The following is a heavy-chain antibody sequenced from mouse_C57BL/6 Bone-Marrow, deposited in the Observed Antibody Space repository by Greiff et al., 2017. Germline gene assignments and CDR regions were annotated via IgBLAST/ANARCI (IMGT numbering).Heavy chain of an antibody. CDR2: ISSGSSTI. Sequence: EVKLMESGGGLVKPGGSLKLSCAASGFTFSDYGMHWVRQAPEKGLEWVANISSGSSTIYYADTVKGRFTISRDNAKNTLFLQMTSLRSEDTAMYYCARGDYSDYWGQGTTLTVSA. J-gene: IGHJ2*01. CDR3: ARGDYSDY. V-gene: IGHV5-17*01. CDR1: GFTFSDYG.